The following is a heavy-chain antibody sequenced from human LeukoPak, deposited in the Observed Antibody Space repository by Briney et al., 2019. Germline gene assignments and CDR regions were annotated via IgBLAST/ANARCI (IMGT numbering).Heavy chain of an antibody. CDR2: INPNTGFT. D-gene: IGHD4-17*01. Sequence: ASVKVSCKATGYRFPSYYIHWVRQAPGQGLEWMGWINPNTGFTQFAQNFQGRATLTSDTSINTVYMEVSRLASDDTAIYYCAREMPTVTRPGLDVGATGPTAIVS. J-gene: IGHJ6*04. CDR1: GYRFPSYY. CDR3: AREMPTVTRPGLDV. V-gene: IGHV1-2*02.